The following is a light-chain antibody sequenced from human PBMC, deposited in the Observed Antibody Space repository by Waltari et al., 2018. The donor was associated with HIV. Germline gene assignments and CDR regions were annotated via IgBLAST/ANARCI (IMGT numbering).Light chain of an antibody. CDR3: QQYYSTPYT. CDR1: QSVFYSSNNKNS. V-gene: IGKV4-1*01. Sequence: DIAMTQSPDSLAVSLGERATINCSSSQSVFYSSNNKNSLAWYQQKPGQSPKLLIYWASTRESGVPDRFSGSGSGTDFTLTITSLQAEDVAVYFCQQYYSTPYTFGQGTKLEIK. CDR2: WAS. J-gene: IGKJ2*01.